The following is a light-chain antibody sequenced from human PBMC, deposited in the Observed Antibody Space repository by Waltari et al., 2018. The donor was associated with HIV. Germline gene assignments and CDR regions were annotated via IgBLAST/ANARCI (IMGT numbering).Light chain of an antibody. CDR3: QQGHSPPYS. CDR1: QSITAY. V-gene: IGKV1-39*01. CDR2: GAT. J-gene: IGKJ2*01. Sequence: DIQMTQSPSSLSAFVGDRVTITCRASQSITAYLNWYQKKSGKAPNLLIYGATNLQSGVPSRFSGRASGTDFTLTISSLQPEDFATYYCQQGHSPPYSFGQGTRLEIK.